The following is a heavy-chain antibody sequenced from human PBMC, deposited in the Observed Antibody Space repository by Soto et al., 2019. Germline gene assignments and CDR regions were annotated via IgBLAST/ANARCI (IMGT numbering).Heavy chain of an antibody. Sequence: GGSLRLSCAASGFTFSSYAMSWVRQAPGKGLEWVSATSGSGGSTYYADSVKGRFTISRDNSKNTLYLQMNSLRAEDTAVYYCAKLTTPYSSSWFDAFDIWGQGTMVTVSS. V-gene: IGHV3-23*01. CDR1: GFTFSSYA. CDR2: TSGSGGST. J-gene: IGHJ3*02. D-gene: IGHD6-13*01. CDR3: AKLTTPYSSSWFDAFDI.